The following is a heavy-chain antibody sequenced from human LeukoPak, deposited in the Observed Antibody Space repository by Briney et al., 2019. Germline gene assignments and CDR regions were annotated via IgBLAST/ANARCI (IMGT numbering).Heavy chain of an antibody. CDR2: IRYNGDNK. D-gene: IGHD3-16*01. V-gene: IGHV3-30*02. J-gene: IGHJ6*03. CDR3: ARPVIPSAYQETYYMDV. Sequence: GGSLRLSCAASGFSFSDYGMHWVRQAPGKGLEWVAFIRYNGDNKYYADSVKGRFTISRDDSKNTLYLQMHSLTTEDTGLYYCARPVIPSAYQETYYMDVWGKGTTVTVS. CDR1: GFSFSDYG.